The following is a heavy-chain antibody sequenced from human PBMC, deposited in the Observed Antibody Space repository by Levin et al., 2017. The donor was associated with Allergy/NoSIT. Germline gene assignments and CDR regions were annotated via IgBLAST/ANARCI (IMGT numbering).Heavy chain of an antibody. J-gene: IGHJ4*02. Sequence: PSETLSLTCAVYGGSFSSHFWTWIRQSPGKGLEWIGEITHSGKTNYNPSLKSRVTISVDTSRSQFSLQLTSLTAADTAVYYCAREAPASRYFEWNHRGSAFDSWGQGTLVAVSS. D-gene: IGHD3-9*01. CDR3: AREAPASRYFEWNHRGSAFDS. CDR2: ITHSGKT. V-gene: IGHV4-34*01. CDR1: GGSFSSHF.